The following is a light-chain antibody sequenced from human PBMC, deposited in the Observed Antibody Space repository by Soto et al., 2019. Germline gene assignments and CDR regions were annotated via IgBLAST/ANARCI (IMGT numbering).Light chain of an antibody. CDR2: DVS. Sequence: DIQMTQSPSTLSASVGDRVTITCRASQSISSWLAWYQQKPGQAPKLLIYDVSTLESGVPSRFSGSGSGTEFTLTISSLQPDDSGTYYCQQYDTYWTLGQGTKVDIK. CDR1: QSISSW. CDR3: QQYDTYWT. J-gene: IGKJ1*01. V-gene: IGKV1-5*01.